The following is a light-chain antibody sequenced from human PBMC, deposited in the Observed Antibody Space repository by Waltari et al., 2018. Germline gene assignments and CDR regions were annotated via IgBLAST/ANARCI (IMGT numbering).Light chain of an antibody. J-gene: IGKJ2*01. CDR1: PNIDKY. CDR2: AAS. V-gene: IGKV1-39*01. CDR3: QQTFSTPPQMYT. Sequence: DIQLTQSPSSLSASAGDRIPIICRSSPNIDKYLNWYQQKAGKAPKLLIYAASNLQGGVSSRFSGSGSGTEFTLSISHLQPEDFATYYCQQTFSTPPQMYTFGQGTKLDIK.